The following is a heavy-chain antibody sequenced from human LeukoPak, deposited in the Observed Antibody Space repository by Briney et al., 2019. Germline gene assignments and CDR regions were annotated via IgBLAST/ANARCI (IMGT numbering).Heavy chain of an antibody. D-gene: IGHD5-24*01. Sequence: PGRSLRLSCAASGFTFSSYAMHWVRQAPGKGLEWVAVISYDGSNKYYADSVKGRFTISRDNSKNTLYLQMNSLRAEDTAVYYCARKLTGHAFDYWGQGTLVTVSS. CDR1: GFTFSSYA. CDR2: ISYDGSNK. CDR3: ARKLTGHAFDY. J-gene: IGHJ4*02. V-gene: IGHV3-30*04.